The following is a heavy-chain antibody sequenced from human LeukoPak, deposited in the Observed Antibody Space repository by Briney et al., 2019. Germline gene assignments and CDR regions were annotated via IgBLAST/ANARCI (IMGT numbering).Heavy chain of an antibody. D-gene: IGHD4/OR15-4a*01. J-gene: IGHJ3*02. CDR1: GYSITSGYY. CDR2: RYHSGSP. V-gene: IGHV4-38-2*02. Sequence: SDTLSLTCTVSGYSITSGYYWGWIRQSPGKGLEWRGSRYHSGSPYYNLSLKSRVTFSVDTSKNQISLKLSSVTAADTAIYYCARSSNYAQAVHSFDIWGRGTVVTVPS. CDR3: ARSSNYAQAVHSFDI.